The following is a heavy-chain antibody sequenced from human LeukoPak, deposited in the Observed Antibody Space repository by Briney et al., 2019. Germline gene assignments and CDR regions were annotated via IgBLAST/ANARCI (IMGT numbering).Heavy chain of an antibody. CDR1: GFILNTSG. D-gene: IGHD5-24*01. V-gene: IGHV3-30*02. J-gene: IGHJ4*01. CDR2: MRYDGSDR. Sequence: GGSLRISCVASGFILNTSGMHWVRQAPGKGLEWVAFMRYDGSDRFYADSVKGRFTIFRDKSKNMLYLHMNSLRVEDTAMYFCAKDGHRDGYSYRSVRYFDFWGQGTLVTASS. CDR3: AKDGHRDGYSYRSVRYFDF.